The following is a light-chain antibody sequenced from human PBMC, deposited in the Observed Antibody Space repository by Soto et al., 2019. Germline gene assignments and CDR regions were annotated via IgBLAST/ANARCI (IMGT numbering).Light chain of an antibody. J-gene: IGLJ2*01. CDR2: DDN. CDR3: AECDVSLNDVV. Sequence: QSVLTQPPSVSAAPGQKVTISCSGSSSNIGGNSVSWYQQLPGTAPKLLIYDDNKRPSGIPDRFSGAKSGTSATLGITGFQTGEEADYYCAECDVSLNDVVFGGGTKVTVL. V-gene: IGLV1-51*01. CDR1: SSNIGGNS.